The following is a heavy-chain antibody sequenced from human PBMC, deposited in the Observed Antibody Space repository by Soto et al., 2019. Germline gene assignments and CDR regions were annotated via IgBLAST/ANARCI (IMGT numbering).Heavy chain of an antibody. V-gene: IGHV1-2*04. D-gene: IGHD3-3*01. CDR3: ARVRFWSGYYGESDY. Sequence: QVQLVQSGAEVKKPGASVKVSCKASGYTFTGYYMHWVRQAPGQGLEWMGWINPNSGGTNYAQKFQGWVTMTRDTSISTAYMELSRLRSDDTAVYYCARVRFWSGYYGESDYWGQGTLVTVSS. J-gene: IGHJ4*02. CDR1: GYTFTGYY. CDR2: INPNSGGT.